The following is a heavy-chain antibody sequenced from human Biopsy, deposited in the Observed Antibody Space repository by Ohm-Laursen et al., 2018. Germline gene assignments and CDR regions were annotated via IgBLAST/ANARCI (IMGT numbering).Heavy chain of an antibody. V-gene: IGHV3-74*01. J-gene: IGHJ4*02. D-gene: IGHD3-3*02. Sequence: SLRLSCAASGFAFSSSWMYWVRHGPGKGLEWVSRLDSDGNFINYADSVKGRFTISRDNAKNTLYLQMNGLRAEDTGVYYCGSSIHLGYWGRGTLVTVSS. CDR1: GFAFSSSW. CDR3: GSSIHLGY. CDR2: LDSDGNFI.